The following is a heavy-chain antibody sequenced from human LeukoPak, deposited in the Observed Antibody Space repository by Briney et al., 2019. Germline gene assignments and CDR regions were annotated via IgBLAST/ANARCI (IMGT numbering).Heavy chain of an antibody. CDR1: GFTFSSCV. J-gene: IGHJ6*02. CDR2: ISYDGGNK. Sequence: PGGSLRLSCAASGFTFSSCVMHWVRQAPGKGLEWVAVISYDGGNKYYADSVKGRFTNSRDNSKNTLYLQMNSLRSDDTVVYYCAKDYYDFWSGGYYYYHGMDVWGQGTTVTVSS. V-gene: IGHV3-30*18. D-gene: IGHD3-3*01. CDR3: AKDYYDFWSGGYYYYHGMDV.